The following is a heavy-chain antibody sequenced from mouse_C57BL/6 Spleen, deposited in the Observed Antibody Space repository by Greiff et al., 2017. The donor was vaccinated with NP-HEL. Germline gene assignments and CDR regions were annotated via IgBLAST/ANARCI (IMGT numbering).Heavy chain of an antibody. CDR2: IHPSDSDT. Sequence: QVQLQQPGAELVKPGASVKVSCKASGYTFTSYWMHWVKQRPGQGLEWIGRIHPSDSDTNYNQKFKGKATLTVDKSSSTAYMQLISLTSEDSAVYYCAIWWVYYGSSYIYWGKGTTLTVSS. CDR3: AIWWVYYGSSYIY. D-gene: IGHD1-1*01. J-gene: IGHJ2*01. CDR1: GYTFTSYW. V-gene: IGHV1-74*01.